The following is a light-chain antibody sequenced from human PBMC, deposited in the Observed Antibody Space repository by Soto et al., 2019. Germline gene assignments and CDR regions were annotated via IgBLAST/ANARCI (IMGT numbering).Light chain of an antibody. CDR3: QQYGSSPRVT. CDR2: GAS. CDR1: QSVSSSY. Sequence: EIVLTQSPGTLSFSPGERATLSCRASQSVSSSYLACYQQKPGQAPRLLIYGASSRATGIPDRFGGSGSGTDFTLTISRLEPEDFAVYYCQQYGSSPRVTFGGGTKVEIK. V-gene: IGKV3-20*01. J-gene: IGKJ4*01.